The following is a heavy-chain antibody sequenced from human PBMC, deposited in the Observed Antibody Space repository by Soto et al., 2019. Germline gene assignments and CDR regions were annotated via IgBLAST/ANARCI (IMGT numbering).Heavy chain of an antibody. V-gene: IGHV3-30-3*01. CDR2: ISYDGSNK. J-gene: IGHJ4*02. CDR3: ASRTLGYCTNGVCYGVVATTNGIDY. CDR1: GFTFSSYA. D-gene: IGHD2-8*01. Sequence: GGSLRLSCAASGFTFSSYAMHWVRQAPGKGLEWVAVISYDGSNKYYADSVKGRFTISRDNSKNTLYLQMNSLRAEDTAVYYCASRTLGYCTNGVCYGVVATTNGIDYWGQGTLVTVSS.